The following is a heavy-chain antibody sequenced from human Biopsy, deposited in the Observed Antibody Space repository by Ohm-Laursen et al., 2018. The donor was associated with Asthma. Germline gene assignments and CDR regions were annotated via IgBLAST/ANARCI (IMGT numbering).Heavy chain of an antibody. V-gene: IGHV4-59*08. CDR3: ARHWNWGSFFDF. CDR2: VFYGGAT. J-gene: IGHJ4*02. D-gene: IGHD7-27*01. Sequence: SETLSLTCTVSGDSISSYHWSWIRQPPGKGLEWIGYVFYGGATNYNPSLKSRVTISVDTSKNQFSLNLNSVTAADTALYYCARHWNWGSFFDFWGQGSLVTVSS. CDR1: GDSISSYH.